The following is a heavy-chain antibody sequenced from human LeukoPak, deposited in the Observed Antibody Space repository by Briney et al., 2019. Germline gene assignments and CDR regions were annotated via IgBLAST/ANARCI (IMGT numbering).Heavy chain of an antibody. D-gene: IGHD4-23*01. Sequence: SETLSLTCVAYGGSFSGYFWSWIRQPPGKGLEWIGEINPSGGTGNNPSLRSRVTISKDTSKNQLSLKLTSVTAADTAVYYCARHADGGKKAFDMWGQGTMVTVSS. V-gene: IGHV4-34*01. CDR1: GGSFSGYF. CDR3: ARHADGGKKAFDM. J-gene: IGHJ3*02. CDR2: INPSGGT.